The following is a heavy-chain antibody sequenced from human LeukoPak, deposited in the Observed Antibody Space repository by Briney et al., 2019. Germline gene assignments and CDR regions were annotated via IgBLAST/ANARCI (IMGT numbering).Heavy chain of an antibody. J-gene: IGHJ6*02. D-gene: IGHD6-13*01. V-gene: IGHV4-59*11. CDR2: IYYSGST. CDR1: GGSSSRHY. Sequence: SETLSLTCTVSGGSSSRHYCSWIRQPPGKGLEWIVYIYYSGSTNYNPSLRSRVTISVDTSKNQFSLKLSSVTAADTAVYYCARAVESSWSGLYYGMDVWGQGTTVTVSS. CDR3: ARAVESSWSGLYYGMDV.